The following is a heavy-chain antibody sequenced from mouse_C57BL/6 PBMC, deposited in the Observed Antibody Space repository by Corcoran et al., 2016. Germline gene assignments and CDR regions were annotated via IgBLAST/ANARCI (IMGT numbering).Heavy chain of an antibody. CDR2: INTYSGVP. CDR3: ARDPGAY. Sequence: QIQLVQSGPELKKPGETVKISCKASGYTFTTYGMSWVKQAPGKGLKWMGWINTYSGVPTYADDFKGRFAFSLETSASTAYLQINNLKNEDTATYVCARDPGAYWGQGTLVTVSA. V-gene: IGHV9-3*01. CDR1: GYTFTTYG. J-gene: IGHJ3*01.